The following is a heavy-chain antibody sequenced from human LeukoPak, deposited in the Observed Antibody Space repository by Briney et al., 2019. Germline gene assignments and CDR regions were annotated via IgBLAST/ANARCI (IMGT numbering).Heavy chain of an antibody. Sequence: PSETLSLTCTVSGGSISSYYWSWIRQPPGKGLEWIGYIYYSGSTNYNPSLKSRVTISVDTSKNQSSLKLSSVTAADTAVYYCARDHRSITKHSSSWYSWWFDPWGQGTLVTVSS. V-gene: IGHV4-59*01. CDR3: ARDHRSITKHSSSWYSWWFDP. CDR2: IYYSGST. J-gene: IGHJ5*02. D-gene: IGHD6-13*01. CDR1: GGSISSYY.